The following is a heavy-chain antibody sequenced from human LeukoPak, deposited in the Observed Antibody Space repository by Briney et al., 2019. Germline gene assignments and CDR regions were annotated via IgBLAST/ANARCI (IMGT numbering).Heavy chain of an antibody. CDR1: GFTVSSNY. D-gene: IGHD2-2*01. J-gene: IGHJ6*02. Sequence: GGSLRLSCAASGFTVSSNYMSWVRQAPGKGLEWVSVIYSGGSTYYADSVKGRFTISRHNSKNTLYLQMNSLRAEDTAVYYCTRDPGYCSSTSCYEYYGMDVWGQGTTVTVSS. CDR3: TRDPGYCSSTSCYEYYGMDV. V-gene: IGHV3-53*04. CDR2: IYSGGST.